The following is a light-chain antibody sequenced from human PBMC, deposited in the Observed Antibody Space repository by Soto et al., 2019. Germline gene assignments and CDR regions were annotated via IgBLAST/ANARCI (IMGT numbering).Light chain of an antibody. CDR1: QSITRN. Sequence: EIVMTQSPATLSVSPGERATLSCRASQSITRNLAWYQQKPGQAPRLLIYGASTRATDIPARFSGSGSGTDFTLTISRLEPEDFAVFYCQRYGNSTTFGQGTKVDIK. CDR3: QRYGNSTT. J-gene: IGKJ1*01. CDR2: GAS. V-gene: IGKV3-15*01.